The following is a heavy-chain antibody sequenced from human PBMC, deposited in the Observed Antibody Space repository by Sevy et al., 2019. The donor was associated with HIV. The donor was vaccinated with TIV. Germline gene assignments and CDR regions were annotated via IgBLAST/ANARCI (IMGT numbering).Heavy chain of an antibody. CDR3: AREGHLDSVLMLYGESGYLDY. V-gene: IGHV3-23*01. CDR1: GFTFSNYA. J-gene: IGHJ4*02. D-gene: IGHD1-26*01. CDR2: ISGSGGST. Sequence: GGSLRLSCAASGFTFSNYAMTWVRQAPGKGLEWVSVISGSGGSTYYADSVKGRFTISRDNAKNTLYLQMNSLRAEDTAVFDCAREGHLDSVLMLYGESGYLDYWGQGTLVTVSS.